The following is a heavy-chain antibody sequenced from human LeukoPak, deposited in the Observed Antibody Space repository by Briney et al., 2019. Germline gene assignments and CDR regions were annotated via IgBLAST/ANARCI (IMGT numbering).Heavy chain of an antibody. CDR2: ISSSGSTI. CDR3: ARGGYFDWLNPTEFDY. J-gene: IGHJ4*02. Sequence: GGSLRLSCAASGLTFSDYYMSWIRQAPGKGLEWVSYISSSGSTIYYADSVKGRFTISRDNAKNSLYLQMNSLRAEDTAVYYCARGGYFDWLNPTEFDYWGQGTLVTVSS. CDR1: GLTFSDYY. V-gene: IGHV3-11*01. D-gene: IGHD3-9*01.